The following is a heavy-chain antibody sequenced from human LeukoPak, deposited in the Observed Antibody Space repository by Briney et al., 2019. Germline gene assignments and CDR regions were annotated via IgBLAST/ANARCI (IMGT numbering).Heavy chain of an antibody. J-gene: IGHJ6*03. Sequence: PGGSLRLSCAASGFTFSSYGMHWVRQAPGKGLEWVAFIRYDGSNKYYADSVKGRFTISRDNSKNTLYLQMNSLRAEDTAVYYCAKDGVGYYYRAHYMDVWGKGTTVTISS. CDR2: IRYDGSNK. CDR3: AKDGVGYYYRAHYMDV. CDR1: GFTFSSYG. V-gene: IGHV3-30*02. D-gene: IGHD3-10*01.